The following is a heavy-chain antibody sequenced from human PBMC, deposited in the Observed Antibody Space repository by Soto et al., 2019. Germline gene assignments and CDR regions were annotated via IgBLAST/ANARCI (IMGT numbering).Heavy chain of an antibody. CDR3: GRAPDS. CDR1: GGSVSSSGGHY. Sequence: PSETLSLTWTVAGGSVSSSGGHYWGWIRQPPGQGLEWIGSMYPSGSTYSNPSLKSRVIISVDTSKNQFSLKLNSVTAADTAVYYCGRAPDSWAQGTLVTVSS. J-gene: IGHJ4*02. V-gene: IGHV4-39*01. CDR2: MYPSGST.